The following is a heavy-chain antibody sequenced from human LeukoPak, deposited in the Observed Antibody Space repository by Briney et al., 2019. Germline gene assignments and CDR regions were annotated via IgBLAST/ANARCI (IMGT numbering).Heavy chain of an antibody. CDR2: VSRSGDST. V-gene: IGHV3-23*01. CDR1: GFTFSRYA. D-gene: IGHD6-13*01. CDR3: XKSXPDMAATGDFDN. Sequence: GGSLRLSCAASGFTFSRYAVSWVRQAPGKGLEWVSAVSRSGDSTYYVDSVKGRFTISRDNSKNTLYLQMSSLRADDTAVYYCXKSXPDMAATGDFDNWGQGTLVTVSS. J-gene: IGHJ4*02.